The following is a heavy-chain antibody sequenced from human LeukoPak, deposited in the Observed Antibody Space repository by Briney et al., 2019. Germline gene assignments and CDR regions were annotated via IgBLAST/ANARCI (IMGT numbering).Heavy chain of an antibody. Sequence: PSDTLSLTCTVSGGSINSYYWSWIRQPPGKGLEWIGYVAYSGSTNYNPSLKSRVTISLDTSKNQFSLKLSSVTAADTAVYYCARTVSGYYFNAWGPGTLVTVSS. D-gene: IGHD5-12*01. V-gene: IGHV4-59*07. CDR1: GGSINSYY. CDR3: ARTVSGYYFNA. J-gene: IGHJ5*02. CDR2: VAYSGST.